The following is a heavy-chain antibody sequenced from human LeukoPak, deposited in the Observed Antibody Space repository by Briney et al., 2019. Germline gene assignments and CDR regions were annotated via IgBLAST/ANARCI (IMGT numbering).Heavy chain of an antibody. D-gene: IGHD4-17*01. CDR2: FDPEDGET. J-gene: IGHJ4*02. CDR3: ATDLGPLYGDYMRFDY. Sequence: ASVKVSCRVSGYTLTELSMHWVRQAPGKGLEWMGGFDPEDGETIYAQKFQGRVTMTEDTPTDTAYMELSSLRSEDTAVYYCATDLGPLYGDYMRFDYWGQGTLVTVSS. V-gene: IGHV1-24*01. CDR1: GYTLTELS.